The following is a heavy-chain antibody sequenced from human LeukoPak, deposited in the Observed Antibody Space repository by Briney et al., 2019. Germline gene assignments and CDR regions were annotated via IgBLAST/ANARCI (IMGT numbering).Heavy chain of an antibody. CDR3: ARSNREFASGSGDL. Sequence: PGGSLRLSCAASGFTFSSHWMSWVRQGPGKGPEWVANIKQDGSEKYYVDSLKGRFTIYRDNAKNSLYLEMNSLRAEDTAVYYCARSNREFASGSGDLWGQGTLVTVSS. V-gene: IGHV3-7*05. J-gene: IGHJ5*02. CDR2: IKQDGSEK. CDR1: GFTFSSHW. D-gene: IGHD3-10*01.